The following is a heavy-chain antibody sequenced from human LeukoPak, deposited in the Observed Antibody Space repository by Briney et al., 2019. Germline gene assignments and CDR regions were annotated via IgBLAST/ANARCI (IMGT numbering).Heavy chain of an antibody. V-gene: IGHV4-34*01. CDR1: GGSFSGYY. D-gene: IGHD2-2*01. Sequence: PSETLSLTCAVYGGSFSGYYWSWIRQPPGKGLEWIGEINHSGSTNYNPSLKSRVTISVDTSKNQFSLKLSSVTAADTAVYYCARGPPPLHRCSSTSCYAFDIWGQGTMVTVSS. J-gene: IGHJ3*02. CDR3: ARGPPPLHRCSSTSCYAFDI. CDR2: INHSGST.